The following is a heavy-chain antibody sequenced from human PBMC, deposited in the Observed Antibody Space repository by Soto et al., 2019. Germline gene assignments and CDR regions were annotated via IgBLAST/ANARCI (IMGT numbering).Heavy chain of an antibody. V-gene: IGHV3-48*01. D-gene: IGHD2-15*01. CDR2: ISSSSSTI. Sequence: EVQLVESGGGLVQPGGSLRLSCAASGFTFSSYSMNWVRQAPGKGLEWVSYISSSSSTIYYADSVKGRFTISRDNAKNSQYLQMNRQRAEDTAVYYCAREGPRYCSGGSCYQTYYFDYWGQGTLVTVSS. CDR3: AREGPRYCSGGSCYQTYYFDY. CDR1: GFTFSSYS. J-gene: IGHJ4*02.